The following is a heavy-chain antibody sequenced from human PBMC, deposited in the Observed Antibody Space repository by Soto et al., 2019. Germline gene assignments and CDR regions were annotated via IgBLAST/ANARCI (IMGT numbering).Heavy chain of an antibody. J-gene: IGHJ3*02. D-gene: IGHD3-3*01. CDR1: GYTFTSYG. CDR3: AIIATSITIFGVDSDAFDI. CDR2: ISAYNGNT. V-gene: IGHV1-18*01. Sequence: ASVKVSCKASGYTFTSYGISWVRQAPGQGLEWMGWISAYNGNTNYAQKLQGRVTMTTDTSTSTAYMELRSLRSDDTAVYYCAIIATSITIFGVDSDAFDIWGQGTMVT.